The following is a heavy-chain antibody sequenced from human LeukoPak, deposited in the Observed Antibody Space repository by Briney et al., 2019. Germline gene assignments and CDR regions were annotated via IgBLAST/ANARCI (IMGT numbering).Heavy chain of an antibody. CDR2: INPNSGGT. V-gene: IGHV1-2*02. J-gene: IGHJ4*02. Sequence: ASVKVSCKASGYTFTGYYMHWVRQAPEQGLEWTGWINPNSGGTNYAQKFQGRVTMTRDTSISTAYMELSRLRSDDTAVYYCARAVETITIFGVGTDYWGQGTLVTVSS. CDR1: GYTFTGYY. D-gene: IGHD3-3*01. CDR3: ARAVETITIFGVGTDY.